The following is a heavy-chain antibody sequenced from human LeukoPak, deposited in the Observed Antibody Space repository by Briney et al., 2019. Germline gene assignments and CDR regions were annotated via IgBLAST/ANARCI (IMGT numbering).Heavy chain of an antibody. V-gene: IGHV3-30*04. J-gene: IGHJ4*02. CDR3: ARDQGPHSGYNSFFDY. Sequence: GGSLRLSCEASGFTFSTYAINWVRQAPGKGLEWVAAVSFDAGNKYYTDSVRDRFTISRDNSKNTLYLQMNSLRAEDTAVYFCARDQGPHSGYNSFFDYWGQGTLVTVSS. D-gene: IGHD5-12*01. CDR2: VSFDAGNK. CDR1: GFTFSTYA.